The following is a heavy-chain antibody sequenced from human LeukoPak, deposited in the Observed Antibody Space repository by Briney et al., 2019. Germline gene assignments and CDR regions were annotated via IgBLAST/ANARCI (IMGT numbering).Heavy chain of an antibody. V-gene: IGHV1-18*01. CDR3: ATESDYYGSGIDY. J-gene: IGHJ4*02. D-gene: IGHD3-10*01. CDR2: ISAYNGNT. CDR1: GYTFTSYG. Sequence: ASVKVSCTASGYTFTSYGISWVRQAPGQGLEWMGWISAYNGNTNYAQKLLGRVTMTTDTSTSTAYMELRSLRSEDTAVYYCATESDYYGSGIDYWGQGTLVTVSS.